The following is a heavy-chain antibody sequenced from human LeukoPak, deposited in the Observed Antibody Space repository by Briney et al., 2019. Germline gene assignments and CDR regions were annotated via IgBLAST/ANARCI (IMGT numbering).Heavy chain of an antibody. J-gene: IGHJ3*02. D-gene: IGHD3-10*01. CDR2: ISYDGSNK. CDR3: ARPRVTMVRVPAFDI. V-gene: IGHV3-30-3*01. Sequence: GGSLRLSCAASGFTFSSYAMHWVRQAPGKGLEWVAVISYDGSNKYYADSVKGRFTISRDNPKNTLYLQMNSLRAEDTAVYYCARPRVTMVRVPAFDIWGQGTMVTVSS. CDR1: GFTFSSYA.